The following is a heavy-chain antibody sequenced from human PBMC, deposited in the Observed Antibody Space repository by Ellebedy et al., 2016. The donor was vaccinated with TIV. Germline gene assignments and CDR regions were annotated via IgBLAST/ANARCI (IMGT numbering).Heavy chain of an antibody. V-gene: IGHV3-53*01. CDR3: ARKTDTGTSGDY. CDR2: IYSGGST. CDR1: GFPVGNNF. Sequence: GESLKISCAASGFPVGNNFMSWVRQAPGKGLEWVSLIYSGGSTDYADSVKGRFTISRDSSKNTLYLQMNSLRAEDTAMYYCARKTDTGTSGDYWGQGTLVTVSS. D-gene: IGHD1-1*01. J-gene: IGHJ4*02.